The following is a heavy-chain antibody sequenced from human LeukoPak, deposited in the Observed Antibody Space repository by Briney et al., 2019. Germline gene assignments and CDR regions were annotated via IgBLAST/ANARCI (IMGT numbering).Heavy chain of an antibody. V-gene: IGHV3-30*02. J-gene: IGHJ3*02. D-gene: IGHD1-26*01. CDR3: AKKTIVGATVDAFDI. Sequence: GSLRLSCAASGFTFSSYGMHWVRQAPGKGLEWVAFIRYDGSNKYYADSVKGRFTISRDNSKNTLYLQMNSLRAEDTAVYYCAKKTIVGATVDAFDIWGQGTMVIVSS. CDR1: GFTFSSYG. CDR2: IRYDGSNK.